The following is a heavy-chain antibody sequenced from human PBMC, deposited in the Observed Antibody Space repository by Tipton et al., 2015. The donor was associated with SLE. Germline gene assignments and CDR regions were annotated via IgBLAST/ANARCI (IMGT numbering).Heavy chain of an antibody. V-gene: IGHV1-2*02. CDR1: GYTFNVYY. J-gene: IGHJ4*02. D-gene: IGHD5-12*01. CDR3: TILNPSRLSGHREY. Sequence: QVQLVQSGAEVKMPGASVKVSCKASGYTFNVYYTHWVRQAPGQGLEWMGWISPDGVVTNHVQKFQGRVTMTRDTSITTAYMELSGLRSDDTAVYYCTILNPSRLSGHREYWGGGTLVTVSS. CDR2: ISPDGVVT.